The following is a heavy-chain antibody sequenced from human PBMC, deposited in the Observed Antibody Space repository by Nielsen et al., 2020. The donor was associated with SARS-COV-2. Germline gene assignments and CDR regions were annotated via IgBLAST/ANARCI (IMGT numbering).Heavy chain of an antibody. V-gene: IGHV1-69*13. CDR2: IIPIFGTA. J-gene: IGHJ4*02. CDR3: ARAQVVAATPDY. CDR1: GRTFSSYA. D-gene: IGHD2-15*01. Sequence: SVKVSCKASGRTFSSYAISWVRQAPGQGLEWMGGIIPIFGTANYAQKFQGRVTITADESTSTAYMELSSLRSEDTAVYYCARAQVVAATPDYWGQGTLVTVSS.